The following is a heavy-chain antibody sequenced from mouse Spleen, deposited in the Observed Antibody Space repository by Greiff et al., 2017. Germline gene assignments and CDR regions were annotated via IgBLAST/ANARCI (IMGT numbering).Heavy chain of an antibody. CDR3: TRVGTGPYAMDY. J-gene: IGHJ4*01. Sequence: VQLKQSGTVLARPGASVKMSCKASGYSFTSYWMHWVKQRPGQGLEWIGTIYPGNSDTSYNQKFKGKAKLTAVTSASTAYMELSSLTNEDSAVYYCTRVGTGPYAMDYWGQGTSVTVSS. D-gene: IGHD3-3*01. CDR1: GYSFTSYW. V-gene: IGHV1-5*01. CDR2: IYPGNSDT.